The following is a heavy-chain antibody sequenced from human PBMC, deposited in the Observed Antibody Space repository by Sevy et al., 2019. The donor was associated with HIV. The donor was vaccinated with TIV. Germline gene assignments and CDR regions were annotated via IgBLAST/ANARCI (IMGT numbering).Heavy chain of an antibody. CDR3: ARDGCTVALDY. J-gene: IGHJ4*02. D-gene: IGHD2-8*02. Sequence: GGSLRLSCAASGFTFSIYTMSWVRQAPGKGLEWVSTFCFVGSTIHYAYSVKGRFTISRDNSKNALSLQMNSLCADDTALYYCARDGCTVALDYWGQGTLVTVSS. CDR1: GFTFSIYT. CDR2: FCFVGSTI. V-gene: IGHV3-23*01.